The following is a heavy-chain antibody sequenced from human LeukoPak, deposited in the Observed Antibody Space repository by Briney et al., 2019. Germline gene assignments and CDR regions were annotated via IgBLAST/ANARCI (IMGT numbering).Heavy chain of an antibody. Sequence: PGGSLRLSCAASGFTFSNYAMSWVRQAPGKGLEWVSAISSGGGGTYYADSVKGRFTISRDNSKNTLYLQMSSLRAEDTAGYYCAKGLLDPSDYLPGYYYYMDVWGKGTTVTVSS. CDR1: GFTFSNYA. V-gene: IGHV3-23*01. J-gene: IGHJ6*03. CDR2: ISSGGGGT. CDR3: AKGLLDPSDYLPGYYYYMDV. D-gene: IGHD3-3*01.